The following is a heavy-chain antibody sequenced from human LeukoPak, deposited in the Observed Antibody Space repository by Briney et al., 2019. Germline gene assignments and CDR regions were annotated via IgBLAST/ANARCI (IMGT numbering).Heavy chain of an antibody. CDR2: IYTSGST. Sequence: NPSETLSLTCTVYGGSISSGSYYWSWIPQPAGKGLEWIGRIYTSGSTNYNPSLKSRVTISVDTSKNQSYLKLSSVTAADTAVYYCARSRTTGGRGRVYYYYGMDVWGQGTTVTVSS. V-gene: IGHV4-61*02. J-gene: IGHJ6*02. CDR1: GGSISSGSYY. CDR3: ARSRTTGGRGRVYYYYGMDV. D-gene: IGHD4-17*01.